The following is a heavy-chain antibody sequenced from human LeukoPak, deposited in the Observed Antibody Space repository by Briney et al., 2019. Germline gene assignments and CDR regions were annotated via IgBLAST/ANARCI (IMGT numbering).Heavy chain of an antibody. Sequence: SETLSLTCTVSGGSITGYYWSWIRQPPGKGLEWIGFIYYSGSTSYNPSLESRVTISLDTSKNQFSLKLRSVTAADTAVYYCARHYGSGSYRAFDIWGQGTMVTVSS. CDR2: IYYSGST. CDR1: GGSITGYY. CDR3: ARHYGSGSYRAFDI. J-gene: IGHJ3*02. D-gene: IGHD3-10*01. V-gene: IGHV4-59*08.